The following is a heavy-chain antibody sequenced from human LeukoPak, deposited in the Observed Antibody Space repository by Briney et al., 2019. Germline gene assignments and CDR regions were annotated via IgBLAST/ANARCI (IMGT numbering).Heavy chain of an antibody. J-gene: IGHJ4*02. CDR1: GDSIISDNW. Sequence: SGTLSLTCAVSGDSIISDNWWNWVRQSPGKGLEWIGEIYHGGRTNYNPSLKGRVTVSLDKSKNQFYLRLTSVTAADTAVYYCAKVAAAGSHFDYWGQGTLVTVSS. D-gene: IGHD6-13*01. CDR2: IYHGGRT. CDR3: AKVAAAGSHFDY. V-gene: IGHV4-4*02.